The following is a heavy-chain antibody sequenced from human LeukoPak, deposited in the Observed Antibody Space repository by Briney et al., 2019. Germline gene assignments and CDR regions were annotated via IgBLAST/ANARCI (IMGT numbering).Heavy chain of an antibody. CDR3: ARGLRTGVGPYMGYHYYMDV. CDR1: GFTFSSYR. Sequence: GGSLRLSCAASGFTFSSYRMNWVRQAPGKGLEWVSYISSSSSTIYYADSVKGRFTISRDNSYNTVSLQMNSLRDEDTGVYYCARGLRTGVGPYMGYHYYMDVWGKGATVTVSS. D-gene: IGHD3-16*01. J-gene: IGHJ6*03. V-gene: IGHV3-48*02. CDR2: ISSSSSTI.